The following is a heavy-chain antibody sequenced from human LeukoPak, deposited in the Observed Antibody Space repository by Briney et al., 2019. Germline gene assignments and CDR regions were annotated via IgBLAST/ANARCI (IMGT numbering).Heavy chain of an antibody. CDR2: IYHSGKT. CDR3: ARGAGWYNY. Sequence: SETLSLTCTVSGGSMNSDYWSWLRQPPGEGPEWIAYIYHSGKTNYNPSLKSRVTISIDMSKNQFSLKLSSVIAADTAVYYCARGAGWYNYWGQGILVTVSS. V-gene: IGHV4-59*01. J-gene: IGHJ4*02. D-gene: IGHD6-19*01. CDR1: GGSMNSDY.